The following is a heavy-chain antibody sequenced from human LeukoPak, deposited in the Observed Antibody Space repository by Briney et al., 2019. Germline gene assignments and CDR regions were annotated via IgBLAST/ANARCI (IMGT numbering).Heavy chain of an antibody. J-gene: IGHJ5*02. Sequence: SVKVSCKASGGTFSSYAISWVRQAPGQGLEWMGRTIPILGIANYAQKFQGRVTITADKSTSTAYMELSSLRSEDTAVYYCARAGNYDILTGYYTPHDWFDPWGQGTLVTVSS. D-gene: IGHD3-9*01. CDR1: GGTFSSYA. CDR3: ARAGNYDILTGYYTPHDWFDP. V-gene: IGHV1-69*04. CDR2: TIPILGIA.